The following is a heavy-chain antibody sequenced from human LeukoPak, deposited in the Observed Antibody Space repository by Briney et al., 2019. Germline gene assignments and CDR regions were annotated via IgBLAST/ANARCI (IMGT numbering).Heavy chain of an antibody. CDR2: ISSSSSYI. J-gene: IGHJ6*02. Sequence: NPGGSLRLSCAASGFTFSSYSMTWVRQAPGKGLEWVSSISSSSSYIYYADSVKGRFTISRDNAKNSLYLQMNSLRAEDTAVYYCAREDYTYDFWSGYYTDYYYGMDVWGQGTTVTVSS. V-gene: IGHV3-21*01. CDR1: GFTFSSYS. D-gene: IGHD3-3*01. CDR3: AREDYTYDFWSGYYTDYYYGMDV.